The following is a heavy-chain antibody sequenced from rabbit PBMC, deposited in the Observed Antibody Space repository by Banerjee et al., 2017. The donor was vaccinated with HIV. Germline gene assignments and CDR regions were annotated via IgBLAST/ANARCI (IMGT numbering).Heavy chain of an antibody. D-gene: IGHD6-1*01. J-gene: IGHJ4*01. CDR3: ARDTDGYGGAIFNL. Sequence: QEQLKETGGGLVQPGGSLALTCKASGFTISSSYWMSWVRQAPGKGLEWIGCIYGGSGSTYYASWAKGRFTISKTSSTTVTLQMTSLTAADTATYFCARDTDGYGGAIFNLWGPGTLVTVS. CDR1: GFTISSSYW. V-gene: IGHV1S45*01. CDR2: IYGGSGST.